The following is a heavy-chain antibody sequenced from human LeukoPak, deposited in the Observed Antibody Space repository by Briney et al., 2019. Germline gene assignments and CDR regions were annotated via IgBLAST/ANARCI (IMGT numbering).Heavy chain of an antibody. Sequence: SETLSLTCTVSGGSISNKYWSWIRQPPGKGLEWIGYIYYSGSTNYNPSLKSRVTILVDTSKNQFSLKLSSVTAADTAVYYCARGLYYFDYWGQGTLVTVSS. D-gene: IGHD6-19*01. CDR3: ARGLYYFDY. CDR2: IYYSGST. J-gene: IGHJ4*02. CDR1: GGSISNKY. V-gene: IGHV4-59*12.